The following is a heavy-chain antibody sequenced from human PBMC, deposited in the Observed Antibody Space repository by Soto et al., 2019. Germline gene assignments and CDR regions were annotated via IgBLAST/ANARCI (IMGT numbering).Heavy chain of an antibody. D-gene: IGHD2-15*01. V-gene: IGHV3-23*01. CDR3: AKKGYCCGCNCFNYHFDS. CDR2: ISAGGGST. Sequence: EVQVLESGGGLVQPGGSLRLSCAASGFTFSTFGMSWVRQAPGKGLEWVSFISAGGGSTYYPDSVKGRFTISRDNSKNRLYRQRNGLGAEDTAVYFCAKKGYCCGCNCFNYHFDSWGQGTLVPVSS. J-gene: IGHJ4*02. CDR1: GFTFSTFG.